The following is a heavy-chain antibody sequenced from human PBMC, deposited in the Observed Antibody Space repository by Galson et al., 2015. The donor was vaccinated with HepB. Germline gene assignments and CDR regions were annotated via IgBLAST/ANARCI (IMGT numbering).Heavy chain of an antibody. J-gene: IGHJ3*02. CDR2: ISSSSSYT. CDR3: ARSIFYGDYPGAFDI. V-gene: IGHV3-11*06. Sequence: SLRLSCAASGFTFSDYYMSWIRQAPGKGLEWVSYISSSSSYTNYADSVKGRFTISRDNAKNSLYLQMNSLRAEDTAVYYCARSIFYGDYPGAFDIWGQGTMVTVSS. D-gene: IGHD4-17*01. CDR1: GFTFSDYY.